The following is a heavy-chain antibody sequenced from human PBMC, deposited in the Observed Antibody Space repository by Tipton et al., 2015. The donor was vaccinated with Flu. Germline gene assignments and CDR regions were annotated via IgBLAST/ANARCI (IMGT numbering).Heavy chain of an antibody. D-gene: IGHD4-17*01. Sequence: RSLRLSCAASKFTFSTYGMHWVRQAPDRGLEWVALISYDGNSMSYADSVKGRFTIFRDNSKNMLYLQMNSLRVEDTAVYYCAKDWRVDDGDYDYYFDSWGQGTLVTVSS. CDR1: KFTFSTYG. CDR3: AKDWRVDDGDYDYYFDS. CDR2: ISYDGNSM. J-gene: IGHJ4*02. V-gene: IGHV3-30*18.